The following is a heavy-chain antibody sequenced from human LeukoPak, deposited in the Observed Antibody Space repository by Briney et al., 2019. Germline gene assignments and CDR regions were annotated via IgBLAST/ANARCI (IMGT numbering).Heavy chain of an antibody. CDR3: ARESIAAAGSFDY. J-gene: IGHJ4*02. D-gene: IGHD6-13*01. CDR2: IYSGGYT. Sequence: GGSLRLSCAASGFTVNNNYMSWVRQAPGRGLEWVSVIYSGGYTYYAGSVKGRFTISRDNSKNTLYLQMNSLRAEDTAVYYCARESIAAAGSFDYWGQGTLVTVSS. V-gene: IGHV3-53*01. CDR1: GFTVNNNY.